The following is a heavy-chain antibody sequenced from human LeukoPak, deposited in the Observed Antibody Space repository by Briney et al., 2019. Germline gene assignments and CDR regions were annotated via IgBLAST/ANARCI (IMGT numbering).Heavy chain of an antibody. V-gene: IGHV4-61*01. CDR3: ARSRYYDILTGYYRGLDFDY. D-gene: IGHD3-9*01. CDR2: IYYSGST. CDR1: GGSASSGSYY. Sequence: SETLSLTCTVSGGSASSGSYYWSWIRQPPGKGLEWIGYIYYSGSTNYNPSLKSRVTISVDTSKNQFSLKLSSVTAADTAVYYCARSRYYDILTGYYRGLDFDYWGQGTLVTVSS. J-gene: IGHJ4*02.